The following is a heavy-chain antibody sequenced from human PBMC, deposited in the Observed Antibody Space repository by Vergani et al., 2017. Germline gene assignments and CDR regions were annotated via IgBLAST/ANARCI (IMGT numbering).Heavy chain of an antibody. CDR2: ISPDGSAT. V-gene: IGHV3-7*01. CDR3: ARDLFYYDSSGYYSGFFDY. CDR1: GFSLSRFW. Sequence: EVQSVESGGGLVQPGGSLRLSCAASGFSLSRFWMSWVRQAPEKGLEWVAHISPDGSATSYVDSVKGRFTISRDNTKNSLYLQMNSLRAEDTAVYYCARDLFYYDSSGYYSGFFDYWGQGTLVTVSS. D-gene: IGHD3-22*01. J-gene: IGHJ4*02.